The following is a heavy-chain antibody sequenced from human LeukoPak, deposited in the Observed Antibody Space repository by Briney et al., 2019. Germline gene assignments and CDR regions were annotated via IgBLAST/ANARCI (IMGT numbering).Heavy chain of an antibody. J-gene: IGHJ2*01. CDR2: IYYTGST. CDR1: GGSNSTYD. CDR3: ARREDFWYLEL. V-gene: IGHV4-59*08. Sequence: KTSETLSLPCTISGGSNSTYDWSGIRQPPGKGLEWIGYIYYTGSTNYNPSLKSRVTFSVDTSKNHFSLKLISVTAADTAVYYCARREDFWYLELWGRGTLVTVSS.